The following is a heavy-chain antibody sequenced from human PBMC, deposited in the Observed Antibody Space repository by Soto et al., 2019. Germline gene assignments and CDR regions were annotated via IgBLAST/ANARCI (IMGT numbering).Heavy chain of an antibody. V-gene: IGHV3-21*01. CDR1: GFTFSSYS. Sequence: GGSLRLSCAASGFTFSSYSMNWVRQAPGKGLEWVSSISSSSSCIYYADSVKGRFTISRDNAKSSLYLQMNSLRAEDTAVYYCARDADKRITIFPPPLWFDQWGDGTLVTDSP. D-gene: IGHD3-3*01. J-gene: IGHJ5*02. CDR2: ISSSSSCI. CDR3: ARDADKRITIFPPPLWFDQ.